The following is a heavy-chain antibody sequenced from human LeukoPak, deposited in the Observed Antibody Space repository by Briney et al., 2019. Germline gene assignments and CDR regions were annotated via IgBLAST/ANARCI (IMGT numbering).Heavy chain of an antibody. CDR3: ASQPVRRNYYYGMDV. D-gene: IGHD3-3*01. CDR1: GGSISSYY. V-gene: IGHV4-59*01. J-gene: IGHJ6*02. CDR2: IYYSGST. Sequence: PSETLSLTCTVSGGSISSYYWSWIRQPPGQGLEWIGYIYYSGSTNYNPSLKSRVTISVDTSKNQFSMKLSSVTAADTAVYYCASQPVRRNYYYGMDVWGQGTTVTVSS.